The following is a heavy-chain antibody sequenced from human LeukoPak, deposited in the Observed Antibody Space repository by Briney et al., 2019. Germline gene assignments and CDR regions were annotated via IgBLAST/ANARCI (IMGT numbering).Heavy chain of an antibody. D-gene: IGHD2-21*02. Sequence: PSQTLSLTCIVSGGSISSADYYWSWIRQPPGKGLEWIGYIYYSGSTYYNPSLKSRVTISVDTSNNQFSLKMTSVTAADTAVYYCARGVKTRGDRWSYWGQGTLVTVSS. CDR3: ARGVKTRGDRWSY. V-gene: IGHV4-30-4*08. CDR2: IYYSGST. CDR1: GGSISSADYY. J-gene: IGHJ4*02.